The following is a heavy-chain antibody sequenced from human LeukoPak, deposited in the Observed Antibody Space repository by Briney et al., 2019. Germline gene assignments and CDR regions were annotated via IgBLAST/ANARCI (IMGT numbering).Heavy chain of an antibody. Sequence: GGSLRLSCAASEFSVGSNYMTWVRQAPGKGLEWVSLIYSGGSTYYADSVKGRFTISRGNAKNSLYLQMNSLRAEDTAVYYCARDLKGQYQDAFDIWGQGTMVTVSS. V-gene: IGHV3-66*01. J-gene: IGHJ3*02. D-gene: IGHD2-2*01. CDR2: IYSGGST. CDR3: ARDLKGQYQDAFDI. CDR1: EFSVGSNY.